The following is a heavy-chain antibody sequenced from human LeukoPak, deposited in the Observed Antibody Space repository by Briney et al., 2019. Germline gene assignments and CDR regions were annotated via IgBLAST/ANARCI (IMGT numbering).Heavy chain of an antibody. Sequence: GGSLRLSCSTSGFTFSDFAINWFRQAPEKGLEWVGFIRSKTWGGTTEYAASVRGRFSISRDDTKSIAYLQIDRLATEDTAVYFCSADTWNPSYYDHWGQGTLVTVSS. CDR3: SADTWNPSYYDH. CDR1: GFTFSDFA. V-gene: IGHV3-49*03. J-gene: IGHJ4*02. CDR2: IRSKTWGGTT. D-gene: IGHD1-1*01.